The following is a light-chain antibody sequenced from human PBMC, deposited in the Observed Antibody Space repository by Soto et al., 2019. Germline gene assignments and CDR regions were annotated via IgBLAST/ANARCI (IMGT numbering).Light chain of an antibody. CDR2: DVS. Sequence: QSALTQPRSVSGSPGQSVTISCTGTSSDVGGYNYVSWYQQHQGKAPKLMIYDVSERPSGVPDRFSGSKSGNTASLTISGLQAEDEADYYCCSYAGSYTFVFAPGTKLTVL. CDR3: CSYAGSYTFV. J-gene: IGLJ1*01. CDR1: SSDVGGYNY. V-gene: IGLV2-11*01.